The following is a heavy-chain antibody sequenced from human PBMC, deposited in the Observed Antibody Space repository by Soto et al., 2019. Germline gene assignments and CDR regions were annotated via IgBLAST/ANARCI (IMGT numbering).Heavy chain of an antibody. J-gene: IGHJ6*02. Sequence: PGGSLRLSCAASGFTFSSYAMSWVRQAPGKGLEWVPGISSSGGSTYYADSVKGRFTISRDNSKNTLFLRMNRPRVEDTAVYYCMRPAPRGRHYFYFGMDVWGQGTTVTVSS. D-gene: IGHD3-10*01. CDR3: MRPAPRGRHYFYFGMDV. V-gene: IGHV3-23*01. CDR1: GFTFSSYA. CDR2: ISSSGGST.